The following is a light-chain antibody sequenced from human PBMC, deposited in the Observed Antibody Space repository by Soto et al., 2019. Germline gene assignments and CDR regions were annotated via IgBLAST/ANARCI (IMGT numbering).Light chain of an antibody. Sequence: EIVMTQSPATLSVSPGERATLSCRASQSVSSNFAWYQQKPGQAPTLLIYGASTSATGIPARFRGSGFGTEFTLTISSLQSEDFAVYYCQQYKNWPPLTFGGGTKVEIK. J-gene: IGKJ4*01. V-gene: IGKV3-15*01. CDR1: QSVSSN. CDR3: QQYKNWPPLT. CDR2: GAS.